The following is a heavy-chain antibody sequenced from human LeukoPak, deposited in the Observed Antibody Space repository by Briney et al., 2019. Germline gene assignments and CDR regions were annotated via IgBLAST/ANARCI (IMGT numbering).Heavy chain of an antibody. J-gene: IGHJ4*02. CDR3: ARTGFDSRGYYHYFDY. V-gene: IGHV4-39*01. CDR2: INYGGST. Sequence: SETLSLTCTVSGGSISSSSSYWGWIRQPPGKGPECIGSINYGGSTYYNPSLKSRVTISVDTSKNQFSLKLSSVTAADTALYYCARTGFDSRGYYHYFDYWGQGTLVTVSS. CDR1: GGSISSSSSY. D-gene: IGHD3-22*01.